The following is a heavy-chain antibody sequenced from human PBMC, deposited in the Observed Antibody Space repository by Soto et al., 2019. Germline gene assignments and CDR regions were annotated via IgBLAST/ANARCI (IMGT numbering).Heavy chain of an antibody. Sequence: NPSETLSLTCAVSGVSVSRGSYYWNWIRQPPGKGLEWIGYISYSGSTNYNPSLRSRVTISVDRSKNQFSLRLNSVTAADTAMYYCASDPPCSSDCGLDVWGQGTTVTVSS. CDR2: ISYSGST. CDR3: ASDPPCSSDCGLDV. D-gene: IGHD2-15*01. J-gene: IGHJ6*02. V-gene: IGHV4-61*01. CDR1: GVSVSRGSYY.